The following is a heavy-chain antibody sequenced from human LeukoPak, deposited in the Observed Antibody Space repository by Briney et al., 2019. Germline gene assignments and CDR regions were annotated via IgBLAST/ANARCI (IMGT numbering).Heavy chain of an antibody. V-gene: IGHV1-2*02. J-gene: IGHJ3*02. CDR3: ARGGTDAFDI. CDR1: GYTFTGYY. Sequence: ASVKVSCKASGYTFTGYYMHWVRQAPGQGLEWMGWINPNSGGTNYAQKFQGRVTMTRDTSTSTVYMELSSLRSEDTAVYYCARGGTDAFDIWGQGTMVTVSS. CDR2: INPNSGGT.